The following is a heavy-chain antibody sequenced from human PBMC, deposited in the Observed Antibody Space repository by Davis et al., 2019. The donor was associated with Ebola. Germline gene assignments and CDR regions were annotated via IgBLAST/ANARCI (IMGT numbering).Heavy chain of an antibody. V-gene: IGHV3-23*01. CDR2: ISGSGGST. CDR3: AKDESITMIVVVTTSAFDI. CDR1: GFTFSSYA. J-gene: IGHJ3*02. Sequence: GESLKISCAASGFTFSSYAMSWVRQAPGKGLEWVSAISGSGGSTYYADSVKGRFTISRDNSKNTLYLQMNSLRAEDTAVYYCAKDESITMIVVVTTSAFDIWGQGTMVTVSS. D-gene: IGHD3-22*01.